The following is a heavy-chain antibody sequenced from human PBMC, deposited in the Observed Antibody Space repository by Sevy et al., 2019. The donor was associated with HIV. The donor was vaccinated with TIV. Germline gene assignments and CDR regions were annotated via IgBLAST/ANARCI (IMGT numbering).Heavy chain of an antibody. D-gene: IGHD4-17*01. J-gene: IGHJ4*02. Sequence: LSLTCAAAGFTFNSHAMTWVRQAPGKGLEWVAAISGSGESTYYAGAVKGRFTISRDNSKNTLYLQMNSLRADDTAVYYCAKSSLPYGDYHFDQWGQGTLVTVSS. CDR2: ISGSGEST. V-gene: IGHV3-23*01. CDR3: AKSSLPYGDYHFDQ. CDR1: GFTFNSHA.